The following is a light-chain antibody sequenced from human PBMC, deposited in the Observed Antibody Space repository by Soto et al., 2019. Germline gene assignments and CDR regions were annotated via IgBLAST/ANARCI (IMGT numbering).Light chain of an antibody. CDR3: CSYAGTYTLI. CDR1: SSDVGGYKY. CDR2: DVS. J-gene: IGLJ2*01. Sequence: QSVLTQPRSVSGSPGQSVTISCTGTSSDVGGYKYVSWYQQHPGKAPKLIIYDVSKRPSGVPDRFSGSKSGDTASLTISGLQAEDEADYYCCSYAGTYTLIFGGGTKLTVL. V-gene: IGLV2-11*01.